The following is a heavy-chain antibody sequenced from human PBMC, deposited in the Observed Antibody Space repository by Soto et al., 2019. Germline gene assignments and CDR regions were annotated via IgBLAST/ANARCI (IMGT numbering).Heavy chain of an antibody. J-gene: IGHJ6*02. CDR2: ISSSSSTI. V-gene: IGHV3-48*02. CDR3: ARDLRDSSSPAYYSYYYGMDV. Sequence: EVQLVESGGGLVQPGGSLRLSCAASGFTFSSYSMNWVRQAPGKGLEWVSYISSSSSTIYYADSVKGRFTISRDNAKNSLYLQMNRLRDEETAVYYCARDLRDSSSPAYYSYYYGMDVWGQGTTVTVSS. CDR1: GFTFSSYS. D-gene: IGHD6-6*01.